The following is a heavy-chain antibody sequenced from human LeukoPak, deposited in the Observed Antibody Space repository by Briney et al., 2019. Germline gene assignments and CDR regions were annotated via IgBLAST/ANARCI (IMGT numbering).Heavy chain of an antibody. CDR1: GYTFTSYY. CDR3: AREAYYYDSTEALGY. J-gene: IGHJ4*02. V-gene: IGHV1-46*01. Sequence: ASVKVSCKASGYTFTSYYMHWVRQAPGQGLEWMGIINPSGGSTSYAQKFQGRVTMTRDTSTSTVYMELSSLRSEVTAVYYCAREAYYYDSTEALGYWGQGTLVTVSS. CDR2: INPSGGST. D-gene: IGHD3-22*01.